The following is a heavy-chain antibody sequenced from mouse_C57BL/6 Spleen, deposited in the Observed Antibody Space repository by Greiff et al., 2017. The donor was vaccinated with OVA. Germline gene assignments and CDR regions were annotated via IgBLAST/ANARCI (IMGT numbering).Heavy chain of an antibody. Sequence: QVQLKQPGAELVKPGASVKLSCKASGYTFTSYWMHWVKQRPGRGLEWIGRIDPNSGGTKYNEKFKSKATLTVDKPSSTAYMQLSSLTSEDSAVYYCARSNWDYDPFAYWGQGTLVTVSA. D-gene: IGHD2-4*01. V-gene: IGHV1-72*01. CDR3: ARSNWDYDPFAY. CDR2: IDPNSGGT. CDR1: GYTFTSYW. J-gene: IGHJ3*01.